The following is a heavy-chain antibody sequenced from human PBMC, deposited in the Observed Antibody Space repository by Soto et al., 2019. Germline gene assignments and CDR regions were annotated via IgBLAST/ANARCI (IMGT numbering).Heavy chain of an antibody. D-gene: IGHD1-26*01. CDR2: IIPIFGTA. J-gene: IGHJ4*02. Sequence: GASVKVSCKASGGTFSSYAISWVRQAPGQGVEWMGGIIPIFGTANYAQKFQGRVTITADESTSTAYMELSSLRSEDTAVYYCARPEMGIVGATIRSYYFDYWGQGTLVTVSS. V-gene: IGHV1-69*13. CDR3: ARPEMGIVGATIRSYYFDY. CDR1: GGTFSSYA.